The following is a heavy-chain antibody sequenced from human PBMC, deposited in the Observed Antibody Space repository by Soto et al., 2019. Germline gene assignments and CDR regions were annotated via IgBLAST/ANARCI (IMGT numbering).Heavy chain of an antibody. J-gene: IGHJ4*02. CDR1: GYTFTSYG. CDR2: ISAYNGNT. CDR3: ARHGITIFGVVIPTFDY. D-gene: IGHD3-3*01. V-gene: IGHV1-18*01. Sequence: ASVKVSCKASGYTFTSYGISWVRQAPGQGLEWMGWISAYNGNTNYAQKLQGRVTMTTDTSTSTAYMELRSLRSDDTAVYFCARHGITIFGVVIPTFDYWGQGTLVTVSS.